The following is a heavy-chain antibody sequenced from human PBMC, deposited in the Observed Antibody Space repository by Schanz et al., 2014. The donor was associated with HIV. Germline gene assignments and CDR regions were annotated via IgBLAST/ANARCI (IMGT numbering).Heavy chain of an antibody. D-gene: IGHD7-27*01. CDR3: ASGFGATWGFSDL. CDR2: INTYNGNT. J-gene: IGHJ2*01. Sequence: QGQLVQSGAEVKRPGASVKVSCKASGYTLNKFGINWVRQAPGQGLEWLGYINTYNGNTNYAQKFQGRVSMTRDTSTNTASMELRSLISDDTALYFCASGFGATWGFSDLWSRGTRVTVSS. V-gene: IGHV1-18*01. CDR1: GYTLNKFG.